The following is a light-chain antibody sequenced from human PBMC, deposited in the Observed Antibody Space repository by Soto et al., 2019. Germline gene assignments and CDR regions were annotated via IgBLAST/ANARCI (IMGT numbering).Light chain of an antibody. CDR1: SSDVGGYNY. CDR3: SSYAGSNNLL. Sequence: QSALTQPPSASGSPGQSVTISCTGTSSDVGGYNYVSWYRQHPGNAPKLMIYEVSKRPSGVPDRFSGSKSGNTASLTVSGLKTEDEADYYCSSYAGSNNLLFGGGTQLTVL. CDR2: EVS. J-gene: IGLJ2*01. V-gene: IGLV2-8*01.